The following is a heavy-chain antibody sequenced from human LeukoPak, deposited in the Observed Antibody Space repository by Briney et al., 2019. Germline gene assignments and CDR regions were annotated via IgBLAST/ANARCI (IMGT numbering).Heavy chain of an antibody. CDR3: AKDEATSGGGLAS. D-gene: IGHD3-16*01. CDR2: MYTGGTT. CDR1: GLTVSGTH. J-gene: IGHJ4*02. V-gene: IGHV3-53*01. Sequence: PGGSLTLSCAPSGLTVSGTHMSWVRQAPGKGLEWVAAMYTGGTTYYADSVTGRFTISRDNSKNTLYLHMNSLRAEDTAVYYCAKDEATSGGGLASWGQGTLVSVSS.